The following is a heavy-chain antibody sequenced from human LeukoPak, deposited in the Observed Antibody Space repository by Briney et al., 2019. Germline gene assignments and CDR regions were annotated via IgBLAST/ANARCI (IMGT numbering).Heavy chain of an antibody. CDR1: GFTFSSYS. V-gene: IGHV4-39*07. CDR2: IYYSGST. CDR3: ARVTTNCSGGSCLTLDY. D-gene: IGHD2-15*01. Sequence: PGGSLRLSCAASGFTFSSYSMNWVRQAPGKGLEWIGSIYYSGSTYYNPSLKSRVTISVDTSKNQFSLKLSSVTAADTAVYYCARVTTNCSGGSCLTLDYWGQGTLVTVSS. J-gene: IGHJ4*02.